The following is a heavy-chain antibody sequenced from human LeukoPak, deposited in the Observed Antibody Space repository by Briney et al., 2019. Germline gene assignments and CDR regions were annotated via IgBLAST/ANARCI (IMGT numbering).Heavy chain of an antibody. CDR2: INHSGST. CDR3: ARTGTTVTNWFDP. CDR1: GGSFSGYY. V-gene: IGHV4-34*01. J-gene: IGHJ5*02. D-gene: IGHD4-17*01. Sequence: SETLSLTCAVYGGSFSGYYWSWIRQPPGKGLEWIGEINHSGSTSYNPSLKSRDTISVDTSKSQFSLKLSSVTAADTAVYYCARTGTTVTNWFDPWGQGTLVTVSS.